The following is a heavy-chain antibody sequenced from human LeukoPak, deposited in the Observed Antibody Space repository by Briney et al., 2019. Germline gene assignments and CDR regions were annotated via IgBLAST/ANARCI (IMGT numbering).Heavy chain of an antibody. Sequence: GGSLRLSCAASGFTFSSYAMEWVRQAPGKGLEWLSSLTGGSDYVYYADSVKGRFTIPRDNAKSSPYLQMNSLRAEDTAVYYCARLSRSSYGKYYFDSWGQGTLVTVSS. CDR3: ARLSRSSYGKYYFDS. CDR1: GFTFSSYA. V-gene: IGHV3-21*01. D-gene: IGHD1-26*01. J-gene: IGHJ4*02. CDR2: LTGGSDYV.